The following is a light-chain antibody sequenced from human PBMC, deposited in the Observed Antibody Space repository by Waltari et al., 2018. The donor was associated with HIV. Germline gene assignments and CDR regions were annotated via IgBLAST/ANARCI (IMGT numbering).Light chain of an antibody. CDR2: EVS. CDR1: SSDVGGYNY. Sequence: QSALTQPASVSGSPGQSITISCTGTSSDVGGYNYVSWYQQHPGNAPTLMIYEVSTRPSGVSNRFSGSKSGNTASLTNSGVQAEDEADYYCSSYTSSSTLVVFGGGTKLTVL. V-gene: IGLV2-14*01. J-gene: IGLJ2*01. CDR3: SSYTSSSTLVV.